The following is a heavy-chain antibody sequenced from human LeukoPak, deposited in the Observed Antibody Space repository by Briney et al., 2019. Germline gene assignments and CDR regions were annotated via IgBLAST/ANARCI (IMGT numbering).Heavy chain of an antibody. J-gene: IGHJ4*02. CDR3: AREKYCTITDCLHGRFYFNC. Sequence: GGSLRLSCAASGLTFSSHWMHWVRQAPGRGLEWVAVISPDGSSEYYADSVKGRFTISRDNPKNTLFLQMNTLRAEDTAVYYCAREKYCTITDCLHGRFYFNCWGQGTLVTVSS. CDR2: ISPDGSSE. V-gene: IGHV3-30*03. CDR1: GLTFSSHW. D-gene: IGHD2-8*01.